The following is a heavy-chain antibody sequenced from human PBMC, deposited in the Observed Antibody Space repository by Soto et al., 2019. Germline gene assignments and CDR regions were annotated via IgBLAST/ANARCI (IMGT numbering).Heavy chain of an antibody. CDR2: FDPEDGET. CDR1: GYTLTELA. V-gene: IGHV1-24*01. CDR3: ARASIAVAGIGWFGGVVVGAPTVIDIPNPLQSLP. Sequence: ASVKVSCKVSGYTLTELAMHWVRQAPGKGLEWMGGFDPEDGETIYAQKFQGRVTMTRDTSTSTVYMEVSSLRFEDTAVYYCARASIAVAGIGWFGGVVVGAPTVIDIPNPLQSLPWG. J-gene: IGHJ5*02. D-gene: IGHD6-19*01.